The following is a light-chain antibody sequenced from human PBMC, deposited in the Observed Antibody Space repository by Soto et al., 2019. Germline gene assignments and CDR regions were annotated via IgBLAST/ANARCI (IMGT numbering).Light chain of an antibody. J-gene: IGKJ1*01. V-gene: IGKV3-20*01. Sequence: EIVLTQSPGTLSLFPGERATLSCRASQTITSTHLAWYQQKPGQAPRLLIYVVSNRASGFPDRFSGSGYEKDFTLTISGLEPDDVAVYYCQHYGASPRTFGQGTKVEI. CDR3: QHYGASPRT. CDR1: QTITSTH. CDR2: VVS.